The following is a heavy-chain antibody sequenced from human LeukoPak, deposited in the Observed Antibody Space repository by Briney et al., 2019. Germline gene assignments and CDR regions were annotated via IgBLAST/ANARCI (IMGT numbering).Heavy chain of an antibody. J-gene: IGHJ4*02. CDR1: GFTFNMYA. Sequence: GGSLRLSCAVSGFTFNMYAMSWVRQVPGKGLEWVSAISGSGGNTWYADSVKGRFTISRDNSKNTLFLQMNSLRAEDTAIYYCAKYGPQDSGSSHFDYWGQGALVTVSS. D-gene: IGHD1-26*01. CDR2: ISGSGGNT. V-gene: IGHV3-23*01. CDR3: AKYGPQDSGSSHFDY.